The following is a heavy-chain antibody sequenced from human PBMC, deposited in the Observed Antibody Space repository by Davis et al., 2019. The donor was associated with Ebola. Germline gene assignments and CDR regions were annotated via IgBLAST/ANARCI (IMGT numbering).Heavy chain of an antibody. V-gene: IGHV1-18*01. Sequence: AASVKVSCKASGYTFTSYGISWVRQAPGQGLEWMGWISAYNGNTNYAQKLQGRVTMTTNTSTSTAYMELRSLRSDDTAVYYCARTGGYCSSTSCPNWFDPWGQGTLVTVSS. CDR3: ARTGGYCSSTSCPNWFDP. CDR1: GYTFTSYG. J-gene: IGHJ5*02. D-gene: IGHD2-2*01. CDR2: ISAYNGNT.